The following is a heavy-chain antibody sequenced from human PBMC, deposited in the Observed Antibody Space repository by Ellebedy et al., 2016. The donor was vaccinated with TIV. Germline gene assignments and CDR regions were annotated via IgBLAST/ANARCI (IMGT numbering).Heavy chain of an antibody. J-gene: IGHJ3*02. CDR2: ISWNSGSI. V-gene: IGHV3-9*01. CDR3: ARTGTTGDVFDI. Sequence: GGSLRLXXAASGFTFDDYAMHWVRQAPGKGLEWVSGISWNSGSIGYADSVKGRFTISRDNAKNSLYLQMNSLRAEDTALYYCARTGTTGDVFDIWGQGTMVTVSS. CDR1: GFTFDDYA. D-gene: IGHD1-7*01.